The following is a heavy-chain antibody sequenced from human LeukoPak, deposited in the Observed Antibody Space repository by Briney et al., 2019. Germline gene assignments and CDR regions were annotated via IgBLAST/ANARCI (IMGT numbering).Heavy chain of an antibody. V-gene: IGHV3-30-3*01. D-gene: IGHD3-10*01. CDR1: GFTFSSYA. J-gene: IGHJ4*02. CDR2: ISYDGSNK. CDR3: AGSPGGSLDY. Sequence: GGSLRLSCAASGFTFSSYAMHWVRQAPGKGLEWVAVISYDGSNKYYADSVKGRFTISRDNSKNTLYLQMNSLRAEDTAVYYCAGSPGGSLDYWGQGTLVTVSS.